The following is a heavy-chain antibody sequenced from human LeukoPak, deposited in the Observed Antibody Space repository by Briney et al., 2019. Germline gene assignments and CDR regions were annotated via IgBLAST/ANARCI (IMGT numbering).Heavy chain of an antibody. J-gene: IGHJ4*02. Sequence: PSETLSLTCTVSGGSISSYYWSWIRQPLGKGLEWIGYIYYSGSTNYNPSLKSRVTISVDTSKNQFSLKLSSVTAADTAVYYCARERNYYDSSGYSRGYYFDYWGQGTLVTVSS. D-gene: IGHD3-22*01. CDR3: ARERNYYDSSGYSRGYYFDY. CDR1: GGSISSYY. CDR2: IYYSGST. V-gene: IGHV4-59*01.